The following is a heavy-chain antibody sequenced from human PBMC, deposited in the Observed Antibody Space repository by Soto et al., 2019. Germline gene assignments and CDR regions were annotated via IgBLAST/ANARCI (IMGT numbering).Heavy chain of an antibody. J-gene: IGHJ4*02. Sequence: GGSLRLYCAASGFTFSSYWMSWVRQAPGKGLEWVANIKQDGSEKYYVDSVKGRFTISRDNARNSLYLQMNSLRAEDTAVYYCARDRGYSSVWLYWGQGTLVTVSS. V-gene: IGHV3-7*01. CDR1: GFTFSSYW. D-gene: IGHD6-19*01. CDR3: ARDRGYSSVWLY. CDR2: IKQDGSEK.